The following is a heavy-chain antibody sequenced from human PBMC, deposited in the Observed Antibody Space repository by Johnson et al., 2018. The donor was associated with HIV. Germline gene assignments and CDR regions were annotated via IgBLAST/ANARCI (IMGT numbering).Heavy chain of an antibody. J-gene: IGHJ3*02. CDR1: GFSFDDYA. CDR3: ARIPILRYFDWLYDAFDI. D-gene: IGHD3-9*01. CDR2: IGSNGLTI. Sequence: VESGGGVVQPGGSLRLSCAASGFSFDDYAMHWVRQGPGKGLEWVAGIGSNGLTIGYVDSVKGRFPISRDDATNSLYLRMDSLRTEDTAVYYCARIPILRYFDWLYDAFDIWGQGTMVTVSS. V-gene: IGHV3-9*01.